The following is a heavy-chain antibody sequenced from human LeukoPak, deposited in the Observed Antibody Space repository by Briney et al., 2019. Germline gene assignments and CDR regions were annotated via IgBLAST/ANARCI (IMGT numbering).Heavy chain of an antibody. Sequence: SETLSLTCTVSGGSISSSSYYWGWIRQPPGKGLEWIGSIYYSGSTYYNPSLKSRVTISVDTSKNQFSLKLSSVTAADTAVYYCARGETYYYGSGSYYTYIYYFDYWGQGTLVTISS. J-gene: IGHJ4*02. CDR3: ARGETYYYGSGSYYTYIYYFDY. D-gene: IGHD3-10*01. CDR2: IYYSGST. CDR1: GGSISSSSYY. V-gene: IGHV4-39*07.